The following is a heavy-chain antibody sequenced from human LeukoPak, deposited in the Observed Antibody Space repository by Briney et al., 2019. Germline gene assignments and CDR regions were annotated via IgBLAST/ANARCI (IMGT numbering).Heavy chain of an antibody. J-gene: IGHJ6*03. CDR2: ITWNGGQT. CDR1: GFTFDDYG. V-gene: IGHV3-20*04. CDR3: AKGVGELLSYYYYYMDV. Sequence: GGSLRLSCAASGFTFDDYGMSWVRQGPGKGLEWVSTITWNGGQTAYADSVKGRFTISRDNAKNSLYLEMNSLSPEDTALYYCAKGVGELLSYYYYYMDVWGKGTTVTVSS. D-gene: IGHD1-26*01.